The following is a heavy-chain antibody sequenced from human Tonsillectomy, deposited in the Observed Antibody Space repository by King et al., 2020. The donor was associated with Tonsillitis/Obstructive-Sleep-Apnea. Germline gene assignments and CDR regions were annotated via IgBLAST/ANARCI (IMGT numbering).Heavy chain of an antibody. CDR1: GFTFVDYA. J-gene: IGHJ4*02. CDR3: AKDIGAYSSGPSGY. Sequence: VQLVESGGGLVQPGRSLRLSCAASGFTFVDYAMHWVRQAPGKGLEWVSGISWNSGSIGYADSVKGRFTISRDNAKNSLYLQMNSLRAEDTALYYCAKDIGAYSSGPSGYWGQGTLVTVSS. D-gene: IGHD6-19*01. CDR2: ISWNSGSI. V-gene: IGHV3-9*01.